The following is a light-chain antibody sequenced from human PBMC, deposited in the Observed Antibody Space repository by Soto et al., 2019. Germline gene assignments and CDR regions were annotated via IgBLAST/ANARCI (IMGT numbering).Light chain of an antibody. CDR1: QSISRH. CDR2: AAS. CDR3: HQRQSWPRT. Sequence: DIHMTQSPPALPSSAGDRVAISCRASQSISRHLNWYQQKPGQAPKFLISAASSLQSGVPSRFSASGTGTDFTLTISDVLPEDFAVYYCHQRQSWPRTFGQGTKVDIK. V-gene: IGKV1-39*01. J-gene: IGKJ1*01.